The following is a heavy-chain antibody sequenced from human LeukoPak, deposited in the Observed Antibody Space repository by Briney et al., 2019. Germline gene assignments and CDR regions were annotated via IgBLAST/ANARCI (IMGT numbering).Heavy chain of an antibody. CDR3: ARGLYYYDSSGYYDEYFQH. J-gene: IGHJ1*01. CDR1: GFTFSDYY. Sequence: GGSLRLSCAASGFTFSDYYMSWIRQAPGKGLEWVSCISSSGSTIYYADSVKGRFTISRDNAKNSLYLQMNSLRAEDTAVYYCARGLYYYDSSGYYDEYFQHWGQGTLVTVSS. CDR2: ISSSGSTI. V-gene: IGHV3-11*01. D-gene: IGHD3-22*01.